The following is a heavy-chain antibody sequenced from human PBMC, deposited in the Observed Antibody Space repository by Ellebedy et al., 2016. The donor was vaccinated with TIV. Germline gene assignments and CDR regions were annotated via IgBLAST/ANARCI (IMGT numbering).Heavy chain of an antibody. CDR2: IKQDGGEK. Sequence: GESLKISCVASAYPFSGYSMSWVRQARGKGLEWVATIKQDGGEKFYVDSVKGRFTISRDNAKNSVNLQMDSVRGEDTAVYYCARGWWDYGAWGQGTQVTVSS. CDR3: ARGWWDYGA. J-gene: IGHJ5*02. V-gene: IGHV3-7*01. D-gene: IGHD4/OR15-4a*01. CDR1: AYPFSGYS.